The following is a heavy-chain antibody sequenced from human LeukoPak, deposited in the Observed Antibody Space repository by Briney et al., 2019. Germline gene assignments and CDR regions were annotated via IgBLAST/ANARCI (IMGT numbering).Heavy chain of an antibody. CDR2: ISSSSSYI. CDR3: ARDLVGLSIVGAPFDY. CDR1: GFTFSSYS. V-gene: IGHV3-21*01. Sequence: GSLRLSCAASGFTFSSYSMNWVRQAPGKGLEWVSSISSSSSYIYYADSVKGRFTISRDNAKNSLYLQLNSLRAEDTAVYYCARDLVGLSIVGAPFDYWGQGTLVTVSS. D-gene: IGHD1-26*01. J-gene: IGHJ4*02.